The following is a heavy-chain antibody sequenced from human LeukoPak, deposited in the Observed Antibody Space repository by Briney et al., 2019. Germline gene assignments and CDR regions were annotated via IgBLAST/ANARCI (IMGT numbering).Heavy chain of an antibody. CDR1: GGTFSSYA. CDR3: ARVADSGSYYYYYMDV. D-gene: IGHD1-26*01. CDR2: IIPIFGTA. Sequence: SVKVSCKASGGTFSSYAISWVRQAPGQGLEWMGGIIPIFGTANYAQKFQGRVTITADESTSTAYMELSSLRSEDTAVYYCARVADSGSYYYYYMDVWAKGPRSPSP. V-gene: IGHV1-69*13. J-gene: IGHJ6*03.